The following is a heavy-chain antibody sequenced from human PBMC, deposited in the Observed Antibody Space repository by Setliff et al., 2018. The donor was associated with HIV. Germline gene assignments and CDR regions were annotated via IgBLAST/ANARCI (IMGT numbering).Heavy chain of an antibody. V-gene: IGHV4-31*03. J-gene: IGHJ4*02. D-gene: IGHD1-26*01. CDR1: GGSIRSGSYY. CDR2: IYHSGST. Sequence: SETLSLTCTVSGGSIRSGSYYWSWIRQHPEKGLEWIGYIYHSGSTYYNPSLKSRVSISIDMSKNQFYLKLNSVTAADTAVYYCARDEGAGPVDSWGQGTLVTVSS. CDR3: ARDEGAGPVDS.